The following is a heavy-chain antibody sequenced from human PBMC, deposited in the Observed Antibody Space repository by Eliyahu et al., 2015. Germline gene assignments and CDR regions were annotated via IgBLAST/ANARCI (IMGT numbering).Heavy chain of an antibody. CDR1: GYSFTNYW. V-gene: IGHV5-10-1*03. J-gene: IGHJ4*02. D-gene: IGHD5-12*01. Sequence: EVQLVQSGADVKRPGXSLRISCKGSGYSFTNYWITWVRQMPGKGLEWMGRIDPSDSYTNYSPSFQGHVTISADKSISTAYLQWSSLKASDTAMYYCARSSVAESHDSWGQGTLVTVSS. CDR3: ARSSVAESHDS. CDR2: IDPSDSYT.